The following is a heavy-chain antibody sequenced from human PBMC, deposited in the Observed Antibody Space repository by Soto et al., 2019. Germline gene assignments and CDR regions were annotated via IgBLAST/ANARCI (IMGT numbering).Heavy chain of an antibody. Sequence: GASVKVSCKASGGTFSSYAISWVRQAPGQGLEWMGGIIPIFGTANYAQKFQGRVTITADESTSTAYMELSSLRSEDTAVYYCARDSDSTYYYDSSVYSPFDYWGQGTLVTVPS. CDR1: GGTFSSYA. V-gene: IGHV1-69*13. CDR2: IIPIFGTA. CDR3: ARDSDSTYYYDSSVYSPFDY. D-gene: IGHD3-22*01. J-gene: IGHJ4*02.